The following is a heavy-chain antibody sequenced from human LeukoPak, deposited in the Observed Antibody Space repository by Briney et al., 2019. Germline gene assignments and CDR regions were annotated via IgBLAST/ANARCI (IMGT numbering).Heavy chain of an antibody. CDR2: IYSSGST. J-gene: IGHJ3*02. V-gene: IGHV4-59*12. CDR3: ARALRLGAFDI. CDR1: GGSMSTYY. Sequence: SETLSLTCTVSGGSMSTYYWSWVRQPPGKGLEWIGYIYSSGSTNYNPSLKSRVTITVDTSKNQFSLKLSSVTAADTAVYYCARALRLGAFDIWGQGTMVTVSS. D-gene: IGHD3-16*01.